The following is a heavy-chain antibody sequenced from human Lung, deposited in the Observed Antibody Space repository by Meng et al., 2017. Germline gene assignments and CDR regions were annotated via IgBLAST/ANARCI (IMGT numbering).Heavy chain of an antibody. Sequence: QVQLEQSGVEVKKPGASVKVSCKASGYTFASSATYGITWVRQAPGQGLEWMGWINSYVDNTNYAQNLQGRVTMTTETSTSTAYMELRSLRSDDTAVYYCARDSNGIASALRTWGQGTLVTVSS. CDR2: INSYVDNT. CDR1: GYTFASSATYG. CDR3: ARDSNGIASALRT. J-gene: IGHJ5*02. V-gene: IGHV1-18*01. D-gene: IGHD6-13*01.